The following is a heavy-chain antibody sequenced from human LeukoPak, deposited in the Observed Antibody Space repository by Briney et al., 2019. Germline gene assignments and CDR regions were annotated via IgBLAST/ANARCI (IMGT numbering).Heavy chain of an antibody. CDR2: ISGSSTYK. CDR1: GFDFSTYS. Sequence: PGGPLRLSCEVSGFDFSTYSMNWVRQAPGKGLEWVSSISGSSTYKFYADSVKGRFTISRDNAKNSLYLQMNSLRAEDTAVYYCARGGSSGSMIYWGQGTLVTVSS. D-gene: IGHD3-22*01. CDR3: ARGGSSGSMIY. V-gene: IGHV3-21*01. J-gene: IGHJ4*02.